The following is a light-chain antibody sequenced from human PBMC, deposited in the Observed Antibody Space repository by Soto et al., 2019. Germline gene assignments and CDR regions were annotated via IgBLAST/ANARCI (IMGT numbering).Light chain of an antibody. J-gene: IGKJ2*01. CDR1: QSISWY. V-gene: IGKV1-39*01. Sequence: DIPMTQSPSSLSASVGDRVTITCRASQSISWYLNWYQQKPGKAPKLLIYAASSLQSGVPSRFSGSRSGTDFTLTISSLQPEDFATYYCQQSYSTPQNTFGQGTKLEIK. CDR2: AAS. CDR3: QQSYSTPQNT.